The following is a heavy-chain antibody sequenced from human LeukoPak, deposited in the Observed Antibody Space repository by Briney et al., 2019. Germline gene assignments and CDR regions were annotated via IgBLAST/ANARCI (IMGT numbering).Heavy chain of an antibody. V-gene: IGHV3-23*01. CDR1: GFTFSSYG. D-gene: IGHD3-10*01. CDR2: NSGSGGST. J-gene: IGHJ4*02. Sequence: GGSLRLSCAASGFTFSSYGMSWVRQAPGKGLEWVSANSGSGGSTYYADSVKGRFTISRDNSKNTLYLQMNSLRAEDTAVYYCAKDGVLLWFGELELFDYWGQGTLVTVSS. CDR3: AKDGVLLWFGELELFDY.